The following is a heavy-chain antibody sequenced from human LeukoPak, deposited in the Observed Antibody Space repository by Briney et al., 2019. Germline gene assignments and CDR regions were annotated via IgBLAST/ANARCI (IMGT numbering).Heavy chain of an antibody. D-gene: IGHD1-1*01. CDR3: ANNWEY. V-gene: IGHV3-66*01. CDR1: GFTVSNAW. CDR2: IYSGGST. J-gene: IGHJ3*01. Sequence: GGSLRLSCAASGFTVSNAWMSWVRQAPGKGLQWVSVIYSGGSTYYADSVKGRFTISRDSSKNTLYLQMNSLRAEGTAVYYCANNWEYWGQGTMVTVCS.